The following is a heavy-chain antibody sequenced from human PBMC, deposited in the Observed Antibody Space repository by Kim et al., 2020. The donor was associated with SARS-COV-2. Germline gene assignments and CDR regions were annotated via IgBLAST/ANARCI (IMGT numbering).Heavy chain of an antibody. Sequence: ADSVKGRFTISRDNAKNSLYLQMNSLRDEDTAVYYCAREPYSSSWEPFDYWGQGTLVTVSS. CDR3: AREPYSSSWEPFDY. J-gene: IGHJ4*02. D-gene: IGHD6-13*01. V-gene: IGHV3-48*02.